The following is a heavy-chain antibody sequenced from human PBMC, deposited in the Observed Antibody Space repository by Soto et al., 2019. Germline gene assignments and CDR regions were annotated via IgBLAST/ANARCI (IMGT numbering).Heavy chain of an antibody. D-gene: IGHD3-3*01. CDR3: ARDSSMTLFGVVGFDYYKFYSLAV. Sequence: ASVKVSRKASGYTFTTYYIHWVRRAPGQGLEWMGIFNPSGGSTSFAQKFQGRITMTRDSSTSTVYMELSSLRSDDTAVYYCARDSSMTLFGVVGFDYYKFYSLAVWGQGTTVTVSS. V-gene: IGHV1-46*01. CDR1: GYTFTTYY. J-gene: IGHJ6*02. CDR2: FNPSGGST.